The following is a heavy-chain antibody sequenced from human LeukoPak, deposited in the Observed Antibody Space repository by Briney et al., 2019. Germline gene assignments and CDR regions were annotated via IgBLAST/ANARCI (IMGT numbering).Heavy chain of an antibody. Sequence: GESLRISCQGSGYSFTSYWICWVRQMPGRGLEWMGRIDPADSQTDYSPSFQGHVAISADKSISTVYLQWSTLKASDTAMYYCARQLTSGDCDYWGQGTLVTVSS. D-gene: IGHD1-1*01. V-gene: IGHV5-10-1*01. CDR1: GYSFTSYW. CDR3: ARQLTSGDCDY. J-gene: IGHJ4*02. CDR2: IDPADSQT.